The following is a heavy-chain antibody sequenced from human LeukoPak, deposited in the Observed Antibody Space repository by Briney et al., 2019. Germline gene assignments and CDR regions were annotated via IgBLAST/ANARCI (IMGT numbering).Heavy chain of an antibody. J-gene: IGHJ4*02. CDR2: IIPIFGTA. V-gene: IGHV1-69*13. CDR1: GGTFSSYA. Sequence: GASVTVSCTASGGTFSSYAISWVRQAPGQGLEWMGGIIPIFGTANYAQKFQGRVTITADESTSTAYMELSSLRSEDTAVYYCARDVGEYYYDSSGYSPVDYFDYWGQGTLVTVSS. CDR3: ARDVGEYYYDSSGYSPVDYFDY. D-gene: IGHD3-22*01.